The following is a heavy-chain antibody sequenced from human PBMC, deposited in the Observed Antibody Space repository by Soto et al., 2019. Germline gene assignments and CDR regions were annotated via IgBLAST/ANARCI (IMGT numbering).Heavy chain of an antibody. D-gene: IGHD4-17*01. Sequence: PSETLSLTCTVSGASISNYYWSWIRQPPGKGLEWIGYMYYSGNTNYNPSLKSRVTISIDTSKNQFSLKVSSVTAADTAVYFCARHSHRGGDYDYWGQGTLVTVSS. V-gene: IGHV4-59*08. CDR2: MYYSGNT. CDR1: GASISNYY. J-gene: IGHJ4*02. CDR3: ARHSHRGGDYDY.